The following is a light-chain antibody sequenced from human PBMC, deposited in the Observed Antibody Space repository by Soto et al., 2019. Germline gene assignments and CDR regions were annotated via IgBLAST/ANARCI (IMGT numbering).Light chain of an antibody. J-gene: IGKJ5*01. V-gene: IGKV4-1*01. CDR2: WAS. Sequence: IVMTQSPDSLTVSLGERATVNCRSSQSVLFSSDNKNYLAWYQQKPGQPPKLLFFWASTRESGVPDRFSGSWSGTDCTLTISSRQAEDVAVYYCQQYYSAPTFGQGTRLEIK. CDR1: QSVLFSSDNKNY. CDR3: QQYYSAPT.